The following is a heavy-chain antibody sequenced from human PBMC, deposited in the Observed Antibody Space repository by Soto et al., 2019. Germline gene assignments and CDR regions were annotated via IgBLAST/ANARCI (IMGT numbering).Heavy chain of an antibody. CDR1: GGSISSGDYY. D-gene: IGHD6-13*01. CDR2: IYYSGST. J-gene: IGHJ4*02. Sequence: SETLSLTCTVSGGSISSGDYYWSWIRQPPGKGLEWIGYIYYSGSTYYNPSLKSRVTISVDTSKNQFSLKLSSVTAADTAVYYCARDRSPAAAGKGGFDYWGQGTPVTVSS. CDR3: ARDRSPAAAGKGGFDY. V-gene: IGHV4-30-4*01.